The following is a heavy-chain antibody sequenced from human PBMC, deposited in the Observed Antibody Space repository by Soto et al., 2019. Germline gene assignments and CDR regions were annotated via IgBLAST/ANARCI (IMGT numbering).Heavy chain of an antibody. J-gene: IGHJ4*02. V-gene: IGHV3-30*18. CDR3: AKDSDSSGWWSGSVNFDY. Sequence: QVQLVESGGGVVQPGRSLRLSCAASGFTFSSYGMHWVRQAPGKGLEWVAVISYDGSNKYYADSVKGRFTISRDNSKNTLYMQMNSLRAEDTAVYYCAKDSDSSGWWSGSVNFDYWGQGTLVTVSS. D-gene: IGHD6-19*01. CDR2: ISYDGSNK. CDR1: GFTFSSYG.